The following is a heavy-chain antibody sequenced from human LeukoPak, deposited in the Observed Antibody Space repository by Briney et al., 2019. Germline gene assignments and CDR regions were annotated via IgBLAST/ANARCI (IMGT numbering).Heavy chain of an antibody. CDR1: GGSISSSSYY. J-gene: IGHJ6*03. CDR2: IYHSGNT. Sequence: PSETLSLTCTVSGGSISSSSYYWGWIRQPPGKGLEWIGNIYHSGNTYYNSSLKSRVTISVDTSKNQFSLRLTSVTAADTAVYYCARVYYYYYMDVWGKGTTVTVSS. CDR3: ARVYYYYYMDV. V-gene: IGHV4-39*07.